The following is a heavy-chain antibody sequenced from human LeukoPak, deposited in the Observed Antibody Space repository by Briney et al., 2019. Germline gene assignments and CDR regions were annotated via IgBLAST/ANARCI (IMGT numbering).Heavy chain of an antibody. Sequence: PSETLSLTCTVSGGSISSGSYYWSWIRQPAGKGLEWIGRIYTSGSTNYNPSLKSRVTISVDTSKSQFSLRLTSVTAADTAIYYCARGPNCSGAGCYSKRRYYNYGMDVWGQGTTVTVSS. CDR3: ARGPNCSGAGCYSKRRYYNYGMDV. D-gene: IGHD2-15*01. CDR2: IYTSGST. CDR1: GGSISSGSYY. J-gene: IGHJ6*02. V-gene: IGHV4-61*02.